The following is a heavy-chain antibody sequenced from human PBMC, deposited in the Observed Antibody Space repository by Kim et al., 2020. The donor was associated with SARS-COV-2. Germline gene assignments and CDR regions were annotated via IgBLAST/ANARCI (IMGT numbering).Heavy chain of an antibody. CDR2: ITWNSGAI. D-gene: IGHD2-2*01. J-gene: IGHJ4*02. CDR1: GFTFDDYG. V-gene: IGHV3-9*01. Sequence: GGSLRLSCAASGFTFDDYGMDWVRQAPGKGLEWVAGITWNSGAIGYAASVKGRFTISRDNAKNSLYLQMNSLRAEDTALYYCAKDMTQYCSSITCYCAFDYWGQGTLVTVSS. CDR3: AKDMTQYCSSITCYCAFDY.